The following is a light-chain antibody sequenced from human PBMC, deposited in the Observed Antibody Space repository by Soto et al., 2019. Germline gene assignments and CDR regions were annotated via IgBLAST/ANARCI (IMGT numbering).Light chain of an antibody. CDR2: DAS. Sequence: EIVLTQSPATLSLSPGERATLSCRASQSVSSYLAWYQQKPGQAPRLLIYDASNRATGIPARFSGSGSGTDFTLTISSLEPEDFAVYYCQQRSNWPLLTWTFGQGTKVEIK. J-gene: IGKJ1*01. CDR1: QSVSSY. V-gene: IGKV3-11*01. CDR3: QQRSNWPLLTWT.